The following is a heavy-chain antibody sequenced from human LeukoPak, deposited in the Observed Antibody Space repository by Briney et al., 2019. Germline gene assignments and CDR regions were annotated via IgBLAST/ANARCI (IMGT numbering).Heavy chain of an antibody. J-gene: IGHJ4*02. D-gene: IGHD2-21*01. Sequence: SGGSLRLSCAASGFTFSSWGMQGVRQAPGKGREGGAVISYDGSNKYYADSVKGRFTISRDNSKNTLYLHMHSLRAADTAVYYCAKAARGPGDSFDYWGQGTLVTVSS. CDR3: AKAARGPGDSFDY. CDR1: GFTFSSWG. V-gene: IGHV3-30*18. CDR2: ISYDGSNK.